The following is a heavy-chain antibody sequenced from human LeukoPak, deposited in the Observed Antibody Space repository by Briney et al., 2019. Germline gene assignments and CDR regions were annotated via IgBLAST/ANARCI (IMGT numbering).Heavy chain of an antibody. CDR1: GGSFSDYY. J-gene: IGHJ4*02. V-gene: IGHV4-59*01. Sequence: SETLSLTCAVYGGSFSDYYWAWIRQPPGKGLEWIGYIYYSGSTNYNPSLKSRVTISVDTSKNQFSLKLSSVTAADTAVYYCARVPDCSSTSCYPYFDYWGQGTLVIVSS. CDR3: ARVPDCSSTSCYPYFDY. D-gene: IGHD2-2*01. CDR2: IYYSGST.